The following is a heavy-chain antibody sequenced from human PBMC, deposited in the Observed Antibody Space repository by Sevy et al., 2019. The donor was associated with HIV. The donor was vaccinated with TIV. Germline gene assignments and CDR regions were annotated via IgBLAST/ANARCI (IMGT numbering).Heavy chain of an antibody. CDR3: ARSTQVAGRNNWFDP. J-gene: IGHJ5*02. V-gene: IGHV1-18*01. D-gene: IGHD6-19*01. CDR1: GYTFTTYG. Sequence: ASVKVSCKASGYTFTTYGITWVRQAPGQGLEWMGWISTYNSMRNSAQKLQDRVTMTTDTSTSIAYMELRSLTSDDTAVYYCARSTQVAGRNNWFDPWGQGTLVTVSS. CDR2: ISTYNSMR.